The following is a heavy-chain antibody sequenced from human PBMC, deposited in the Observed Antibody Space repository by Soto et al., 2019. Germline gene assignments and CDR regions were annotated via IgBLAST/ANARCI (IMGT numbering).Heavy chain of an antibody. CDR2: VYYTGST. CDR3: ARSVAVPGAHIDY. CDR1: GGAISGSY. Sequence: SETLSLTCSVSGGAISGSYWSWIRQSPGKGLEWLGYVYYTGSTNYSPSLRSRVSISVDTSKNEFSLRLSSVTAADTAVYFCARSVAVPGAHIDYWGQGTQVTVSS. V-gene: IGHV4-59*01. D-gene: IGHD6-19*01. J-gene: IGHJ4*02.